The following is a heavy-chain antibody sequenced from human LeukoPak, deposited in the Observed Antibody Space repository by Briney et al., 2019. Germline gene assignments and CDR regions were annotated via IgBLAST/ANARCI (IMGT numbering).Heavy chain of an antibody. J-gene: IGHJ4*02. CDR3: ARGLYDSSGYYTVPFDY. CDR2: ISAYNGNT. CDR1: GYTFTSYG. V-gene: IGHV1-18*01. Sequence: ASVKVSCKASGYTFTSYGISWVRQAPGQGLEWMGWISAYNGNTNYAQKLQGRVTMTTDTSTSTAYMELRSLRSDDTAVYYCARGLYDSSGYYTVPFDYWGQGALVTVSS. D-gene: IGHD3-22*01.